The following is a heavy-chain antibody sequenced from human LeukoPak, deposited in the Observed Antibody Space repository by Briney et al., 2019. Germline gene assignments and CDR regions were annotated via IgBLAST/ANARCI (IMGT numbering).Heavy chain of an antibody. V-gene: IGHV3-23*01. D-gene: IGHD2-15*01. CDR3: AKDLVDIVVLPHAFDI. CDR1: GFTFSSYA. Sequence: GGSLRLSCAASGFTFSSYAMSWVRQAPGKGLEWVSAISGSGGSTYYADSVKGRFTISRDNSKNTLYLQMNSLRAEDTAVYYCAKDLVDIVVLPHAFDIWGQGTMVTVSS. J-gene: IGHJ3*02. CDR2: ISGSGGST.